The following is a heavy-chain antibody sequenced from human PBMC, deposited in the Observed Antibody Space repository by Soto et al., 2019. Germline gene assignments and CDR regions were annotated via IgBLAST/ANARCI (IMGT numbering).Heavy chain of an antibody. CDR1: GGSISSGDYY. D-gene: IGHD4-17*01. J-gene: IGHJ6*02. CDR2: IYYSGST. V-gene: IGHV4-30-4*01. CDR3: ARVRLPYYYGMDV. Sequence: SETLSLTCTVSGGSISSGDYYWSWIRQPPGKGLEWIGYIYYSGSTNYNSSLKSRLTISIDTSKNQFSLKLSSVTAADTAAYYCARVRLPYYYGMDVWGQGTTVTVSS.